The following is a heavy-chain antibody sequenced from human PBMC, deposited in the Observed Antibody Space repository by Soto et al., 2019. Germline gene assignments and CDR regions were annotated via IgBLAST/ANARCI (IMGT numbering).Heavy chain of an antibody. D-gene: IGHD1-1*01. Sequence: EVQLLESGGGLVQPGGSLRLSCAASGYTFSGYAMNWVRQASGKGLEWVAGISGRGDRTSYADTVKGRFTISRDNSKKTLFLQMNSLRAEDSARYYGVRNLDGTFSVFDDWGQGTLVTVSS. CDR3: VRNLDGTFSVFDD. J-gene: IGHJ4*02. CDR2: ISGRGDRT. CDR1: GYTFSGYA. V-gene: IGHV3-23*01.